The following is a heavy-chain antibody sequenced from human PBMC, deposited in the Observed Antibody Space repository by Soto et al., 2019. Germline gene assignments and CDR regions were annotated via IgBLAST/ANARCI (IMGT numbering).Heavy chain of an antibody. CDR2: IYPGDSDT. CDR3: ARRPRGSSGWNNWFDP. Sequence: GESLKISCKGSGYSFTSYWIGWVRQMPGKGLEWMGIIYPGDSDTRYSPSFQGQVTISADKSISTAYLQWSSLKASDTAMYYCARRPRGSSGWNNWFDPWGQGTLVTVSS. CDR1: GYSFTSYW. J-gene: IGHJ5*02. V-gene: IGHV5-51*01. D-gene: IGHD6-19*01.